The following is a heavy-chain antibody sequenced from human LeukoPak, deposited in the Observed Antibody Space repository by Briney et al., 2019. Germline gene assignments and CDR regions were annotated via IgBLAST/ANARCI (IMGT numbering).Heavy chain of an antibody. CDR2: VYSGDRT. CDR1: GFTVSTNY. Sequence: GGSLRLSCVVSGFTVSTNYMSWVRQAPGKGLEWVSVVYSGDRTYYADSVKGRFTISRDDSTNTLYLLMSSLRAEDTAVYYCARGYLIDYWGQGTLVTVSS. D-gene: IGHD1-26*01. V-gene: IGHV3-66*01. J-gene: IGHJ4*02. CDR3: ARGYLIDY.